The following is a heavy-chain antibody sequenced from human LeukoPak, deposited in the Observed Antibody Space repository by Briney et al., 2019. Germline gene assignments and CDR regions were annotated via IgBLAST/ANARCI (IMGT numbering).Heavy chain of an antibody. CDR3: ARDPIYDILTGYSLDY. V-gene: IGHV1-2*02. D-gene: IGHD3-9*01. CDR1: GYTFIGYY. Sequence: ASVKVSCKASGYTFIGYYMHWVRQGPGQGLEWMGWINPNNGGTNYAQKFQGRVTMTRDTSISTAYMELSRLRSDDTAVYYCARDPIYDILTGYSLDYWGQGTLVTVSS. J-gene: IGHJ4*02. CDR2: INPNNGGT.